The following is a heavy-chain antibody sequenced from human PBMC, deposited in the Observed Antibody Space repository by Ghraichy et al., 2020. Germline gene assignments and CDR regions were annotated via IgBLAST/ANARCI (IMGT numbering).Heavy chain of an antibody. CDR1: GGPVSSGSHY. V-gene: IGHV4-61*01. Sequence: SETLSLTCTVSGGPVSSGSHYWSWIRQPPGKRPEWIGYIYYSGSTNYNPSLNSRVTISVDTSKNQFSLNLSSVTAADTAVYYCAETTTYWYFDLWGRGTLVTVSS. J-gene: IGHJ2*01. CDR3: AETTTYWYFDL. CDR2: IYYSGST. D-gene: IGHD1-26*01.